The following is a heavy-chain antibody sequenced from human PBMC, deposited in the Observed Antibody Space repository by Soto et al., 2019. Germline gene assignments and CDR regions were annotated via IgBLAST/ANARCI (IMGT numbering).Heavy chain of an antibody. J-gene: IGHJ6*02. Sequence: QVHLLLQSGAEVKKPGSSVKVSCKASGGTPSNSAISWVRQAPGQGLEWMGGITPVFGLVKYAQNFQGRVTITADESTNTAYMELSSLRPEDTAVYYCAGGRIVVVGSRAYYGLDVWGQGTTVTVSS. V-gene: IGHV1-69*01. CDR1: GGTPSNSA. CDR2: ITPVFGLV. CDR3: AGGRIVVVGSRAYYGLDV. D-gene: IGHD3-22*01.